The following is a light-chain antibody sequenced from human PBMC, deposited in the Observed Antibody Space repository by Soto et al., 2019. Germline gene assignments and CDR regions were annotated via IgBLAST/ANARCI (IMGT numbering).Light chain of an antibody. CDR3: QQYNSYPT. CDR1: QSISSW. V-gene: IGKV1-5*01. Sequence: DIQMTQSPSTLSASVGDRVTITCRASQSISSWLAWYQQKPGKAPKLLIYDASSLESGVPSRFTGSGSGTECTLTISTLQSDDFATYYCQQYNSYPTFGQGTKVEIK. J-gene: IGKJ1*01. CDR2: DAS.